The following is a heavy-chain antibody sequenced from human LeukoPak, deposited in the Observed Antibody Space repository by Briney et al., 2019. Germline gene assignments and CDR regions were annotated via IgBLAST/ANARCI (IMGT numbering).Heavy chain of an antibody. Sequence: GSLRLSCAASGFTFSSYEMNWVRQAPGKGLEWVSYISSSGSTIYYADSVKGRFTISRDNAKNSLYLQMNSLRAEDTAVYYCARVLGSRRYYYGMDVWGQGTTVTVSS. D-gene: IGHD1-14*01. CDR1: GFTFSSYE. V-gene: IGHV3-48*03. CDR2: ISSSGSTI. J-gene: IGHJ6*02. CDR3: ARVLGSRRYYYGMDV.